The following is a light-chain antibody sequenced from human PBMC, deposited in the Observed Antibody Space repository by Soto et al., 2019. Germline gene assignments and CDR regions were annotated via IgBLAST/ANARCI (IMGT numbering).Light chain of an antibody. Sequence: DIQMTQSPSSLSASVGDRVTITCQASHDISNYLSWYQQKPGKAPKLLIYDTSNLETGVPSRFRGSGYGPDFTVNISRLQPEDIATYYCQQYNNLPRPFGGGTKVEIK. CDR2: DTS. CDR3: QQYNNLPRP. J-gene: IGKJ4*01. CDR1: HDISNY. V-gene: IGKV1-33*01.